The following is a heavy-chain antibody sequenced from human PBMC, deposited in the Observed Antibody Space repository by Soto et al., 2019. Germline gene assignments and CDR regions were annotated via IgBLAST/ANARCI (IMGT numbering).Heavy chain of an antibody. Sequence: QVQLVQSGAEVKKPGSSVRVSCKASGGTLNSYTISWVRQAPGQCLEWMGGIIPVFGTTDYAQKFQGRVTITADQSTVTAYLDLFSLRSEDTAIYYCSISNSYGRGDFWGQGTLVTVSS. J-gene: IGHJ4*02. D-gene: IGHD4-17*01. V-gene: IGHV1-69*01. CDR1: GGTLNSYT. CDR2: IIPVFGTT. CDR3: SISNSYGRGDF.